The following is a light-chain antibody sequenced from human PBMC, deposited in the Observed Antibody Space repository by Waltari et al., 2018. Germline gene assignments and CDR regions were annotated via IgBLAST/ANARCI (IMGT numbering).Light chain of an antibody. J-gene: IGLJ2*01. V-gene: IGLV2-11*02. CDR3: GSYRTGGTYI. CDR2: EVT. CDR1: RRDIGGYNA. Sequence: SALTQPPSVSKSLGQSVTISCTGTRRDIGGYNAVSWYQQFSNRAPRFLIYEVTKRPSGVSDRFSGSKSGNTASLTISGLQAEDEADYYYGSYRTGGTYIFGGGTRVTV.